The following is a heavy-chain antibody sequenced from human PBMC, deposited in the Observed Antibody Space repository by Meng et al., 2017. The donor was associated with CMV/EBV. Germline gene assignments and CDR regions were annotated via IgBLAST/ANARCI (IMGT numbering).Heavy chain of an antibody. Sequence: GESLKISCAASGFTFSDYSMNWVRQAPGKGLEWVSSISSSSTYIFYADSVKGRFTISRDNAKNSLYLQMNSLRSEDTAVYYCARAYSSSSNCFDHWGQGTLVTVSS. D-gene: IGHD6-13*01. CDR1: GFTFSDYS. CDR2: ISSSSTYI. J-gene: IGHJ5*02. V-gene: IGHV3-21*01. CDR3: ARAYSSSSNCFDH.